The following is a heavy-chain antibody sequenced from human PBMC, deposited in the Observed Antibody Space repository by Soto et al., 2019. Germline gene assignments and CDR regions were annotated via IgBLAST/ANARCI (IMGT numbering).Heavy chain of an antibody. V-gene: IGHV4-59*08. J-gene: IGHJ6*02. CDR3: ARHSKKTGDFDYYYGMDV. CDR1: GGSMSPYY. D-gene: IGHD7-27*01. CDR2: IYYRGNT. Sequence: SETMSLTCTVSGGSMSPYYWSWIRQAPGKGLEWIANIYYRGNTNYNPSLESRVTISVDTSKNQFSLKLNSMTAADTAVYYCARHSKKTGDFDYYYGMDVWGQGTTVTVSS.